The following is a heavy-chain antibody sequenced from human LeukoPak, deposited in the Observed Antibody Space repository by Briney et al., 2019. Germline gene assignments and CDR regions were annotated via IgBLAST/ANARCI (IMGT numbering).Heavy chain of an antibody. CDR3: AREVTMVRGVIISSYGMDV. CDR2: IRSSGSTI. D-gene: IGHD3-10*01. CDR1: GFTFSSYE. V-gene: IGHV3-48*03. Sequence: GGSLRLSCAASGFTFSSYEMNWVRQAPGKGLEWVSYIRSSGSTIYYADSVKGRFTISRDNAKNSLYPQMNSLRAEDTAVYYCAREVTMVRGVIISSYGMDVWGKGTTVTVSS. J-gene: IGHJ6*04.